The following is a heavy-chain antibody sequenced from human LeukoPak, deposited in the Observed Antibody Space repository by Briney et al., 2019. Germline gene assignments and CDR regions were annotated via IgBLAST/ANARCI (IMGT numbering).Heavy chain of an antibody. D-gene: IGHD5-12*01. Sequence: GGSLRLSCAACGFIFSSYAMHWVRQAPGKGLEYVSAISSNGDSTYYANSVEGRFTISRDNSKNTLYLQMGSLRVEDMAVYYCARGGGYRGYGQDYWGQGTLVTVSS. CDR2: ISSNGDST. J-gene: IGHJ4*02. CDR1: GFIFSSYA. V-gene: IGHV3-64*01. CDR3: ARGGGYRGYGQDY.